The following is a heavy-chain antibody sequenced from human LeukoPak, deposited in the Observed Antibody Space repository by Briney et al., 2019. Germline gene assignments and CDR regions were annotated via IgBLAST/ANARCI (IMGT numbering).Heavy chain of an antibody. Sequence: GGSLRLSCAASGFTFSSYAMSWVRRAPGKGLEWVSAISGSGGSTYYADSVKGRFTISRDNSKNTLYLQMNSLRAEDTAVYYCAKDQASIAAAGNFDYWGQGTLVTVSS. V-gene: IGHV3-23*01. J-gene: IGHJ4*02. CDR2: ISGSGGST. D-gene: IGHD6-13*01. CDR3: AKDQASIAAAGNFDY. CDR1: GFTFSSYA.